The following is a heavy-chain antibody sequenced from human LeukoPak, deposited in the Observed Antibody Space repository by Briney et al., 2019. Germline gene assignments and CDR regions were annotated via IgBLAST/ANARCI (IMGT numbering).Heavy chain of an antibody. CDR1: GFTFSSYA. V-gene: IGHV3-23*01. D-gene: IGHD3-22*01. CDR3: AKPLNYCDSSGYYDAFDI. J-gene: IGHJ3*02. Sequence: GGSLRLSCAASGFTFSSYAMSWVRQAPGKGLEWVSAISGSGGSTYYADSVKGRFTISRDNSKNTLYLQMNSLRAEDTAVYYCAKPLNYCDSSGYYDAFDIWGQGTMVTVSS. CDR2: ISGSGGST.